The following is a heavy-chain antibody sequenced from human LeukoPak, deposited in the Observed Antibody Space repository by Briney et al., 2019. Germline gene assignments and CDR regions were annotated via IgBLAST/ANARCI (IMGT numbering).Heavy chain of an antibody. D-gene: IGHD2-15*01. CDR1: GFTFSGYW. Sequence: PGGSLRLSCAASGFTFSGYWMSWVRQAPGKGLEWVATIKQDGSEKPYVDSVEGRFTSSRDNAKSSLFLQMDSLRAEDTAVYYCARFGMDAAIDYWGQGTLVTVSS. V-gene: IGHV3-7*01. CDR3: ARFGMDAAIDY. CDR2: IKQDGSEK. J-gene: IGHJ4*02.